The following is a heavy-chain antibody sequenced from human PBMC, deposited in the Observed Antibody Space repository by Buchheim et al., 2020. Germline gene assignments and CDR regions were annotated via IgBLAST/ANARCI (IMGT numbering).Heavy chain of an antibody. V-gene: IGHV3-30*09. CDR1: GFIFSNYA. CDR3: ARVSVPNNKIWSDLDC. J-gene: IGHJ4*02. Sequence: QVQLVESGGGVVQPGGSLRLSCATSGFIFSNYALHWIRQAPGKGLEWVAALSFDGSKEFYVDSLKGRFAVSRDNSRNTLYLQLTSLTTEDTATYYCARVSVPNNKIWSDLDCWGQGAL. D-gene: IGHD1/OR15-1a*01. CDR2: LSFDGSKE.